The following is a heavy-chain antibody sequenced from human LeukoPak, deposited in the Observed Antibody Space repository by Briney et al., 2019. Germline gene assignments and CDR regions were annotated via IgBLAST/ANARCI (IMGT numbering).Heavy chain of an antibody. CDR1: RFTFRSYE. V-gene: IGHV3-48*03. D-gene: IGHD6-13*01. CDR3: AKSRGSSWYSDY. Sequence: GGSLRLSCAASRFTFRSYEMNWVRQAPGKGLEWVSYISSSGNTIYYADSVKGRFTISRDNAKNSLYLQMNSLRAEDTAVYYCAKSRGSSWYSDYWGQGTLVTVSS. CDR2: ISSSGNTI. J-gene: IGHJ4*02.